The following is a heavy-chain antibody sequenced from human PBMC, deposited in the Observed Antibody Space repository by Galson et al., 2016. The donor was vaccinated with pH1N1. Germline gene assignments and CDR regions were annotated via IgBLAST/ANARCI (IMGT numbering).Heavy chain of an antibody. V-gene: IGHV3-7*05. CDR1: GFTFSTYW. Sequence: SLRLSCAATGFTFSTYWMHWVRQAPGKGLEWVANIKQDGSQKYYVDSVKGRFTISRDNAKNSLYLQMNSLRGEDTAVHYCARGIGGRDSYWGQGTLVTVSS. D-gene: IGHD3-3*01. CDR2: IKQDGSQK. J-gene: IGHJ4*02. CDR3: ARGIGGRDSY.